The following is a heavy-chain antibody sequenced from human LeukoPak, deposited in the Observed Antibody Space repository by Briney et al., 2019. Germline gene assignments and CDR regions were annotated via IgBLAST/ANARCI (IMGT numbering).Heavy chain of an antibody. CDR1: GGSISSGSYY. Sequence: PSQTLSLTCTVSGGSISSGSYYWSWIRQPAGKGLEWIGRIYTSGSTNYNPSLKSRVTISVDTSKNQFSLKLSSVTAADTAVYCCARGVISSWSYYFDYWGQGTLVTVSS. V-gene: IGHV4-61*02. CDR2: IYTSGST. J-gene: IGHJ4*02. D-gene: IGHD6-13*01. CDR3: ARGVISSWSYYFDY.